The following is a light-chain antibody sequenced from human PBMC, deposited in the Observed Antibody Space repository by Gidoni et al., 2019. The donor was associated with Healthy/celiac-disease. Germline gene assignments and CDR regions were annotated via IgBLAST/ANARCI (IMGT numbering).Light chain of an antibody. V-gene: IGKV3-11*01. CDR3: QQRSNWPLMCS. CDR1: QSVSSY. J-gene: IGKJ2*04. Sequence: IVLTQSPATLSLSPGERATLSCRASQSVSSYLAWYQQKPGQAPRLLIYDASNRATGIPARVSGSGSGTDFTLTISSLEPEDFAVYYCQQRSNWPLMCSFXQXTKLEIK. CDR2: DAS.